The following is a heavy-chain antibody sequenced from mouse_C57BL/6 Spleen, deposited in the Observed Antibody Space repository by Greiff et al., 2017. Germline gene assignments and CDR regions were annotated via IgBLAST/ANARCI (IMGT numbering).Heavy chain of an antibody. CDR2: IFPASGST. J-gene: IGHJ2*01. V-gene: IGHV1-70*01. CDR3: ARHGWFDY. D-gene: IGHD2-3*01. CDR1: GYAFSSSW. Sequence: QVQLQQSGPELVKPGASVKISCKASGYAFSSSWMNWVKQRPGKGLEWIGRIFPASGSTYYNEMYKDKAALTVDTSSSTAYMQLSSLTSEDTAVYFCARHGWFDYWGQGTTLTVSS.